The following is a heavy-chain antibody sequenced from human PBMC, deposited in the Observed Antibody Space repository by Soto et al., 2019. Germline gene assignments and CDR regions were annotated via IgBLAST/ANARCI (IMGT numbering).Heavy chain of an antibody. V-gene: IGHV3-21*01. J-gene: IGHJ5*01. D-gene: IGHD1-26*01. CDR1: GFSFSSDS. CDR3: ARDPPSGATLDWFDS. Sequence: EVQLVESGGGPVKPGGSLRLSCAASGFSFSSDSMGWVRQAPGKGLEWVASISSSGSFMNYADSVKGRFTIYRDNAKNSLYLQMRSLKDDDTAVYYCARDPPSGATLDWFDSWGQGTLVTVSS. CDR2: ISSSGSFM.